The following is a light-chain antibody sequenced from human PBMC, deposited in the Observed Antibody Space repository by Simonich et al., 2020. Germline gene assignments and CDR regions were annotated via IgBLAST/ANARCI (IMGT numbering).Light chain of an antibody. Sequence: NFMLTQPHSVSESPGKTVTISCTRSSGSIASNYVQWYQQRPGSAPTTVIYEDNQRPSGVPDRFSCSIDSSSNSASLTISGLKTEDEADYYCQSYDSSNYWVFGGGTKLTVL. V-gene: IGLV6-57*03. CDR2: EDN. CDR3: QSYDSSNYWV. CDR1: SGSIASNY. J-gene: IGLJ3*02.